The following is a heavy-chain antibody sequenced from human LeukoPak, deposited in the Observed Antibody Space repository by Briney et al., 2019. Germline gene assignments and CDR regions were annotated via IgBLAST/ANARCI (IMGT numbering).Heavy chain of an antibody. J-gene: IGHJ4*02. D-gene: IGHD6-19*01. CDR2: ISSSGTYI. CDR3: ELMDGTY. Sequence: PGGSLRLSCAASGFTFSSYSMNWVRQAPGKGLEWVSFISSSGTYIYYADSVKGRFTISRDNAKNSLYLQMSSLRAEDTAEYSCELMDGTYWGQGTLVTVSS. V-gene: IGHV3-21*01. CDR1: GFTFSSYS.